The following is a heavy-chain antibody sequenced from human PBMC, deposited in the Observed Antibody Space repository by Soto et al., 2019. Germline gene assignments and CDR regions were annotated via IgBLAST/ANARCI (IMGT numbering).Heavy chain of an antibody. CDR1: GFTFSSYA. D-gene: IGHD2-15*01. Sequence: GGSLRLSCAASGFTFSSYAMHWVRQAPGKGLEYVSAISSNGGSTYYANSVKGRFTISRDNSKNTLYLQMGSLRAEDMAVYYCARDLRYCSGGSCYFYYMDVSGKGTTVTVSS. J-gene: IGHJ6*03. CDR3: ARDLRYCSGGSCYFYYMDV. V-gene: IGHV3-64*01. CDR2: ISSNGGST.